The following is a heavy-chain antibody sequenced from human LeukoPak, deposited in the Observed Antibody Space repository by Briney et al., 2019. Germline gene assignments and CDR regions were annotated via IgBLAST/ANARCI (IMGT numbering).Heavy chain of an antibody. V-gene: IGHV4-30-4*01. J-gene: IGHJ6*04. CDR2: IYYSGSA. Sequence: SETLSLTCTVSGGSISSGDYYWSWIRQPPGKGLEWIGYIYYSGSAYYSPSLKSRVTISVDTSKNQFSLKLSSVTAADTAVYYCARDKVLYGMDVWGKGTTVTVSS. CDR1: GGSISSGDYY. CDR3: ARDKVLYGMDV. D-gene: IGHD2-8*01.